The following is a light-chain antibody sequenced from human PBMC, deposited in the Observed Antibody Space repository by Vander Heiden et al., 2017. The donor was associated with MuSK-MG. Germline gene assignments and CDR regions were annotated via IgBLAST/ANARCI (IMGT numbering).Light chain of an antibody. CDR1: QDISNY. V-gene: IGKV1-33*01. CDR3: LQDDNLPST. CDR2: EAS. J-gene: IGKJ2*01. Sequence: IHLTHSPSSLSASVGDRVTLTCQASQDISNYVNWYQQKSWKAPKLLIYEASNLETGVPSRFSRTASGTDVTLTMSSLQPEDIATDYCLQDDNLPSTFGQGTKLEIK.